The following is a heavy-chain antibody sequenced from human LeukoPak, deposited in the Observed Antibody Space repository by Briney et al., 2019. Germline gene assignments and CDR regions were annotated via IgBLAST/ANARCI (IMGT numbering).Heavy chain of an antibody. CDR3: ARSSSSWYDKFFQH. CDR2: IYYSGST. J-gene: IGHJ1*01. Sequence: PSETLTLTCTVSGGSISCYYWRWIRQPPGKRLEWIGYIYYSGSTTYNPSLKIGVTIYVDKSKNQFSMNLSSVTAADVDVYYCARSSSSWYDKFFQHWGEGTLVTVFS. CDR1: GGSISCYY. D-gene: IGHD6-13*01. V-gene: IGHV4-59*01.